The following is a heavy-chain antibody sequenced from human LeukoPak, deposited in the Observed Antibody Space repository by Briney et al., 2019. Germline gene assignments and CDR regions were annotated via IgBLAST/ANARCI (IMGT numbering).Heavy chain of an antibody. CDR3: GRTGGYSSSRDI. D-gene: IGHD6-13*01. Sequence: SETLSLTCAVSGGSISSGGYSWSWLRQPPGKGREWGGYIYHSGSTYYNPSLKSRATISVNRYKYQFSLKLSSVTAADAAVYYCGRTGGYSSSRDIWGQGTMVTVSS. V-gene: IGHV4-30-2*01. CDR1: GGSISSGGYS. CDR2: IYHSGST. J-gene: IGHJ3*02.